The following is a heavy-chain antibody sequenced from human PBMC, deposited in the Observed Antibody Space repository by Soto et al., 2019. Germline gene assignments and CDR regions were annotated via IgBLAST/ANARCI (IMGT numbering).Heavy chain of an antibody. Sequence: GGSLRLSCAASGFTFDYYTMHWVRQAPGKGLEWVSLISWDGGRTYYADSVKGRFTISRDNSKNSLYLQMNSLRTEDTALYYCAKESSIAARPPSYGMDVWGQGTTVTVSS. J-gene: IGHJ6*02. CDR2: ISWDGGRT. D-gene: IGHD6-6*01. CDR1: GFTFDYYT. V-gene: IGHV3-43*01. CDR3: AKESSIAARPPSYGMDV.